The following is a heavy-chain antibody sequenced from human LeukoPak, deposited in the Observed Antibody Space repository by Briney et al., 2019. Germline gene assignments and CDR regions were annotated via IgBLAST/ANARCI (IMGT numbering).Heavy chain of an antibody. V-gene: IGHV4-61*02. CDR3: ARLSCSSSTCYFPNAFDV. Sequence: PSQTLSLTCTISGGSISSGSYYWSWIRQPAGKGLEWIGRIYTSGSTNYNPSLKSRVTISVDTSKNQFSLKLSSVTAADTGVYYCARLSCSSSTCYFPNAFDVWGHGTMVTVSS. CDR1: GGSISSGSYY. CDR2: IYTSGST. D-gene: IGHD2-2*01. J-gene: IGHJ3*01.